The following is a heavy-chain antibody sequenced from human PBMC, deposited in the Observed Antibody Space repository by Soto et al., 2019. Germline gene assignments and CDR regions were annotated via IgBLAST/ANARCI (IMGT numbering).Heavy chain of an antibody. D-gene: IGHD6-13*01. CDR1: GFTFTSYN. Sequence: QVQVVESGGGVVQPGRSLRLSCTTSGFTFTSYNMHWVRQAPGKGLEWVATFWYDASGQKYADSVKGRFTISRDPSRGTLYLLMNSLTAYDTALYYCVFGSWNQYYFDHWGQEIVVPVSS. J-gene: IGHJ4*02. V-gene: IGHV3-33*08. CDR2: FWYDASGQ. CDR3: VFGSWNQYYFDH.